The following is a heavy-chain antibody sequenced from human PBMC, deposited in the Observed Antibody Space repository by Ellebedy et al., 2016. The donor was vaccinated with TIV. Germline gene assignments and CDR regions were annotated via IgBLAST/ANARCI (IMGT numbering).Heavy chain of an antibody. CDR3: AKGAYLNWFDP. Sequence: PGGSLRLSCAASGFTFRSYAMNWVRQAPGKGLEWVSGISDGGDSTYYADSVKGRFTISRDNSKNTLYLQMNSLRADDTAIYYCAKGAYLNWFDPWGQGTLVTVSS. CDR1: GFTFRSYA. CDR2: ISDGGDST. V-gene: IGHV3-23*01. J-gene: IGHJ5*02.